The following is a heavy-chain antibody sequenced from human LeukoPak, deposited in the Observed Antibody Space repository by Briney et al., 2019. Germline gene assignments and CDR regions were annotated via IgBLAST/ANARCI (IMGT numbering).Heavy chain of an antibody. Sequence: GASVKVSCKVSGYTLTELSMHWVRQAPGKGLEWMGGFDPEDGETIYAQKFQGRVTMTEDTSTDTAYMELSSLRSEDTAVYYCARAIPPPHCTTITCFKPFDYWGQGTLVTVSS. CDR1: GYTLTELS. J-gene: IGHJ4*02. V-gene: IGHV1-24*01. D-gene: IGHD2-2*01. CDR3: ARAIPPPHCTTITCFKPFDY. CDR2: FDPEDGET.